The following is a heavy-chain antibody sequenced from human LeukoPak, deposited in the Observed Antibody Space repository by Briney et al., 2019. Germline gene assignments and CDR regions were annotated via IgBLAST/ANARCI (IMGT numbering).Heavy chain of an antibody. J-gene: IGHJ4*02. CDR1: GYALTELS. V-gene: IGHV1-24*01. CDR2: FDPEDGET. Sequence: ASVKVSCKVSGYALTELSMHWVRQAPGKGLEWMGGFDPEDGETIYAQKFQGRVTMTEDTSTDTAYMELSSLRSEDTAVYYCATATGAQRHREVDYWGQGTLVTVSS. D-gene: IGHD1-26*01. CDR3: ATATGAQRHREVDY.